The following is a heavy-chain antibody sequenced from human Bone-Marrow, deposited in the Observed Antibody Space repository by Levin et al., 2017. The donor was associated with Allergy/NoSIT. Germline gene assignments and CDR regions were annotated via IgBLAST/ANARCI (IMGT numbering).Heavy chain of an antibody. CDR1: GYTLTGLS. CDR3: ARSGVAVVRGIMYFES. CDR2: FDPEDGGI. J-gene: IGHJ4*02. Sequence: KAGGSLRLSCKVSGYTLTGLSIHWVRQAPGKGLEWMGGFDPEDGGIMYAKRFQDRVIMTEDTATDTASMELRSLTSEDTAVYYCARSGVAVVRGIMYFESWGRGTLVTVSS. D-gene: IGHD3-10*01. V-gene: IGHV1-24*01.